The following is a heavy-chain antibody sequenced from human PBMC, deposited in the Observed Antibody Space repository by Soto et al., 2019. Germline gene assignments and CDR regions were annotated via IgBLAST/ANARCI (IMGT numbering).Heavy chain of an antibody. J-gene: IGHJ4*02. V-gene: IGHV4-61*01. CDR1: GGSVSSGSYY. CDR2: IYSSGST. CDR3: AREPIVTSSFDY. D-gene: IGHD4-4*01. Sequence: SETLSLTCSVSGGSVSSGSYYWSWIRQPPGKGLEWIGYIYSSGSTDYNPSLKSRVTISLDTSKNQFSLSLSSVTAADTAVFFCAREPIVTSSFDYWGQGTLVTVSS.